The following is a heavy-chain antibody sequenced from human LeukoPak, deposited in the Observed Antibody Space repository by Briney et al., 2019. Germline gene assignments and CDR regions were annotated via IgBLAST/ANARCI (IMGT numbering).Heavy chain of an antibody. D-gene: IGHD3-10*01. J-gene: IGHJ4*02. V-gene: IGHV3-48*03. CDR1: GFTLSSYE. CDR2: ISSSGSRI. Sequence: QPGGSLRLSCAVSGFTLSSYEMIWLRQAPGKGLEGLSYISSSGSRIYYVDSVKGRFTISRDNAKNSLYLQMNSLRVEDTAVYYCARIRSGTEGSGSFFDYWGQGTLVTVSS. CDR3: ARIRSGTEGSGSFFDY.